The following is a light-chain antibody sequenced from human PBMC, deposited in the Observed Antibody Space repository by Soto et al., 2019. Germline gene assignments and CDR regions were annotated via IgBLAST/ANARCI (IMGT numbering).Light chain of an antibody. CDR2: EDN. J-gene: IGLJ2*01. V-gene: IGLV6-57*02. CDR3: QSYDSSNHVV. CDR1: SGSIASNY. Sequence: NFMLTQPHSVSESPGKTVTISCTGSSGSIASNYVQWYQQRPGSAPTTVIYEDNQRPSGVPDRFSGSIDSSSTSASLTISGLKTEDEADYYCQSYDSSNHVVFGGGTKLTVL.